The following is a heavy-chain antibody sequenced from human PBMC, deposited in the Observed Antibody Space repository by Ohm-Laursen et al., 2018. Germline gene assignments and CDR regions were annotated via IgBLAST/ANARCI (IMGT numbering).Heavy chain of an antibody. CDR2: ISGSGGST. Sequence: GSLRLSCAASGFTFSSYAMSWVRQAPGKGLEWVSAISGSGGSTYYADSVKGRFTISRDNSKNTLYLQMNSLRAEDTAVYYCAKTLVWTKAAGHGMDVWGQGTTVTVSS. D-gene: IGHD6-13*01. CDR1: GFTFSSYA. V-gene: IGHV3-23*01. CDR3: AKTLVWTKAAGHGMDV. J-gene: IGHJ6*02.